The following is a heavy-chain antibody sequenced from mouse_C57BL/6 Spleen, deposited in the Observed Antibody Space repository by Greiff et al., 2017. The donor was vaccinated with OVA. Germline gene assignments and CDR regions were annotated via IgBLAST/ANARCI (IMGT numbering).Heavy chain of an antibody. D-gene: IGHD2-3*01. J-gene: IGHJ4*01. Sequence: EVMLVESEGGLVQPGSSMKLSCTASGFTFSDYYMAWVRQVPEKGLEWVANINYDGSSTYYLDSLKSRFIISRDNAKNILYLQMSSLKSEDTATYYCARGDGYYDGMDYWGQGTSVTVSS. CDR3: ARGDGYYDGMDY. CDR1: GFTFSDYY. V-gene: IGHV5-16*01. CDR2: INYDGSST.